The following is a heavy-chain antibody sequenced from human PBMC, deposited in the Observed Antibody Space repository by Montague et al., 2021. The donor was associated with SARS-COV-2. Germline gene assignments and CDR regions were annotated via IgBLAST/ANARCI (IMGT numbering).Heavy chain of an antibody. Sequence: SETLSLTCTVSGGSISSYYWSWIWQPPGKVLEWIGYIYYSGSTNYNPSLKSRVTISVDTSKNQFSLKLSSVTAADTAVYYCARGSGWMGNAFDIWGQGTMVTVSS. CDR1: GGSISSYY. CDR3: ARGSGWMGNAFDI. D-gene: IGHD6-19*01. V-gene: IGHV4-59*01. J-gene: IGHJ3*02. CDR2: IYYSGST.